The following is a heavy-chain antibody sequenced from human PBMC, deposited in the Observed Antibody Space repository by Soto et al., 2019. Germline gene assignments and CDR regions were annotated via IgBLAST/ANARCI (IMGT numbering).Heavy chain of an antibody. J-gene: IGHJ4*02. Sequence: GASVKVSCKASRYRFTSYAMRWVRQAPGQRLEWMGWIIAYNGNTNYAQKLQGRVTMTTDTSTSTAYMELRSLRSDDTAVYYCARDVRSGYGGTYFDYWGQGTLVTVSS. CDR3: ARDVRSGYGGTYFDY. D-gene: IGHD5-12*01. CDR1: RYRFTSYA. V-gene: IGHV1-18*01. CDR2: IIAYNGNT.